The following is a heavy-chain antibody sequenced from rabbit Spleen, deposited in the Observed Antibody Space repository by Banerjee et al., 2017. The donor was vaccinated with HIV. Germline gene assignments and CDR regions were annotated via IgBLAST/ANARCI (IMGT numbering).Heavy chain of an antibody. CDR3: ARDLVGVIGWNFYL. J-gene: IGHJ4*01. Sequence: QEQLVESGGGLVQPGGSLELSCKASGFDFSHYGVSWVRQAPGKGLEWIACINAATGKPVYATWAKGRFTISRTSSTTVTLRMTSLTAADRATYFCARDLVGVIGWNFYLWGQGTLVTVS. CDR1: GFDFSHYG. V-gene: IGHV1S45*01. CDR2: INAATGKP. D-gene: IGHD1-1*01.